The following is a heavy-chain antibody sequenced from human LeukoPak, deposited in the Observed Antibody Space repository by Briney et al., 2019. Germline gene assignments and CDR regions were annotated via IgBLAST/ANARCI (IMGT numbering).Heavy chain of an antibody. Sequence: ASETLSLTCTVSGASISSGDYYWSWLRQHPGKGLEWIGYIYNSGSTFYNPSLKSRLTIPVDTSKKQFSLKLSSVAAADTAVYYCARAKGPGAHYNWFDPWGQGTLVTVSS. CDR3: ARAKGPGAHYNWFDP. CDR2: IYNSGST. CDR1: GASISSGDYY. J-gene: IGHJ5*02. D-gene: IGHD2-2*01. V-gene: IGHV4-30-4*01.